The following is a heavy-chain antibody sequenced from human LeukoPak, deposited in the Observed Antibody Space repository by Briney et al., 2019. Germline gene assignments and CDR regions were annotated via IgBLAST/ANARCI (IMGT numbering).Heavy chain of an antibody. J-gene: IGHJ4*02. CDR1: GFTFRSYN. D-gene: IGHD3-22*01. V-gene: IGHV3-21*01. Sequence: GGSLRLSCAASGFTFRSYNMNWVRQAPGKGLEWVSSITRSSNYIYYADSVKGRFTISRDNAKNSLYLQMNSLRAEDTAVYYCASSRYDSSGYYGIIAYWGQGTLVTVSS. CDR3: ASSRYDSSGYYGIIAY. CDR2: ITRSSNYI.